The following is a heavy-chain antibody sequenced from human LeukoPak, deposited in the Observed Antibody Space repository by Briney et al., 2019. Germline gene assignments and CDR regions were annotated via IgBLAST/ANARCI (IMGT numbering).Heavy chain of an antibody. Sequence: PSETLSLTCAVYGGSFSSYYWSWIRQPPGKGLEWIGEINHSGSTNYNPSLKSRVTISVDTSKNQFSLKLSSVTAADTAVYYCARGLDYYESSGYPLGAFDIWGQGTMVTVSS. CDR1: GGSFSSYY. D-gene: IGHD3-22*01. CDR3: ARGLDYYESSGYPLGAFDI. CDR2: INHSGST. V-gene: IGHV4-34*01. J-gene: IGHJ3*02.